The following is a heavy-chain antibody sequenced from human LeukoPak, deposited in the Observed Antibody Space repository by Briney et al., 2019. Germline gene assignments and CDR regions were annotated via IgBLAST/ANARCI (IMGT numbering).Heavy chain of an antibody. CDR3: ARRDGYYYDSSGYYYASTVDY. D-gene: IGHD3-22*01. CDR1: GFTFLSYW. J-gene: IGHJ4*02. V-gene: IGHV3-7*01. CDR2: IKQDGSEK. Sequence: GGSLRLSCAASGFTFLSYWMSWVRQAPGKGLEWVANIKQDGSEKYYVDSVKGRFTISRDNAKNSLYLQMNSLRAEDTAVYYCARRDGYYYDSSGYYYASTVDYWGQGTLVTVSS.